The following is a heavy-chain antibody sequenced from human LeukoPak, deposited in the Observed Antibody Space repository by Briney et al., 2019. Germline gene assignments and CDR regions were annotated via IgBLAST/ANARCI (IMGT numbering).Heavy chain of an antibody. J-gene: IGHJ4*02. V-gene: IGHV3-23*01. CDR2: ISASGGST. D-gene: IGHD3-10*01. Sequence: GGSLRLSCAPSGFTFSIYAMSWARQAPGKGLEWVTAISASGGSTYYADSVKGRFTISRDNSKNTLYLQMNSLRAEDTAVYYCAKRYERFGDRLGIDYWGQGTLVTVSS. CDR1: GFTFSIYA. CDR3: AKRYERFGDRLGIDY.